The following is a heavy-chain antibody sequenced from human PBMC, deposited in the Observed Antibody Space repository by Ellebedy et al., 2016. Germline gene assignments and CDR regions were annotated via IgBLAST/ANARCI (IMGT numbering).Heavy chain of an antibody. CDR2: ISSSGGST. CDR1: GFTFSSYA. D-gene: IGHD3-10*01. J-gene: IGHJ4*02. CDR3: AKDFARITMVRGVTPDY. Sequence: GGSLRLXXAASGFTFSSYAMSWVRQAPGKGLEWVSAISSSGGSTYYADSVKGRFTISRDNSKNTLYLQMNSLRAEDTAVYYCAKDFARITMVRGVTPDYWGQGTLVTVSS. V-gene: IGHV3-23*01.